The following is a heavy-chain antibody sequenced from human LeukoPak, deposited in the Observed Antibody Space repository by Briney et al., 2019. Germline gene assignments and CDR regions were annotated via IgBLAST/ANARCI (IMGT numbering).Heavy chain of an antibody. D-gene: IGHD6-19*01. CDR3: TKEYDKTNRSPQWGFDS. CDR1: GFTFSTYA. J-gene: IGHJ4*02. Sequence: GGSLRLSCAASGFTFSTYAMSWVRQAPGKGLEWVSGISGSSSHTEDADSVKGRFTISRDNSKNTLFLQMNNLRVEDTALYYCTKEYDKTNRSPQWGFDSWGQATLVTVSS. CDR2: ISGSSSHT. V-gene: IGHV3-23*01.